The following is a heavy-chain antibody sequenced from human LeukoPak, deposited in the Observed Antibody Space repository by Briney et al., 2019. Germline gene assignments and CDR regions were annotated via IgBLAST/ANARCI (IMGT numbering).Heavy chain of an antibody. D-gene: IGHD5-18*01. J-gene: IGHJ4*02. CDR2: INYSGST. CDR3: ARARYSYGSNFDY. Sequence: SETLSLTCTVSGGSISSGDYYWSWIRQPPGKGLEWIGYINYSGSTYYNPSLKSRVTISVDTSKNQFSLKLSSVTAADTAVYYCARARYSYGSNFDYWGQGTLVTVSS. CDR1: GGSISSGDYY. V-gene: IGHV4-30-4*01.